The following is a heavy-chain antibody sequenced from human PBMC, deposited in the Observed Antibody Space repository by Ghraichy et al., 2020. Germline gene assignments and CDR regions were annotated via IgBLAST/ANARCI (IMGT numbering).Heavy chain of an antibody. J-gene: IGHJ4*02. CDR3: AKSHYDILTGYSTYYFDY. Sequence: ESLNISCAASGFTFSSYAMNWVRQAPGKGLEWVSDISGSGGRIYSADSVKGRFTISRDNSKNTLYLQMNSLRAEDTAVYYCAKSHYDILTGYSTYYFDYWGQGTLVSVSS. D-gene: IGHD3-9*01. CDR1: GFTFSSYA. V-gene: IGHV3-23*01. CDR2: ISGSGGRI.